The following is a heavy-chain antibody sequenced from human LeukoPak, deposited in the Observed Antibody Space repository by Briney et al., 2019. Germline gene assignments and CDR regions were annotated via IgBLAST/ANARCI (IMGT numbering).Heavy chain of an antibody. V-gene: IGHV4-61*02. CDR3: ARDWGVSARPGYMDV. Sequence: SETLSLTCTVSGGSLSSGSYYWSWIRQPAGKGLEWIGRIYTSGRTMYSPSLKSRVTISADTSKNQFSLKLSSVTATDTAVYYCARDWGVSARPGYMDVWGKGTTVTVSS. J-gene: IGHJ6*03. CDR2: IYTSGRT. CDR1: GGSLSSGSYY. D-gene: IGHD6-6*01.